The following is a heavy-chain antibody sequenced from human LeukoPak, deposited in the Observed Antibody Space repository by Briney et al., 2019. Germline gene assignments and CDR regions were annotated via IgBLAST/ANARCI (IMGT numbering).Heavy chain of an antibody. V-gene: IGHV4-59*08. D-gene: IGHD3-22*01. CDR3: ARGPYSYDSSGAFDI. CDR1: GGSISSYY. Sequence: PSETLSLTCTVSGGSISSYYWTWIRQSPGKGLEWIGFFHHSGSTNYNPSFKSRVTISADTSNNHFSLRLTSVTAADTAVYFCARGPYSYDSSGAFDIWGQGTMVTVSS. CDR2: FHHSGST. J-gene: IGHJ3*02.